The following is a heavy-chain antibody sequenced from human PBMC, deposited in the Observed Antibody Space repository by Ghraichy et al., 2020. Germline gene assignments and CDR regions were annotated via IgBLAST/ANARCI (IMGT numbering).Heavy chain of an antibody. Sequence: ASLKVSCKASGYMFTLNDHYLHWIRQAPGQGLEWVGWISPTTGDTRSAQKFQDRVTMTRDTSISTAYMEMSSLSSDDTAVYFCVRVSPGWFFDYWGQGTLVTVS. CDR3: VRVSPGWFFDY. CDR2: ISPTTGDT. J-gene: IGHJ4*02. D-gene: IGHD6-19*01. V-gene: IGHV1-2*02. CDR1: GYMFTLNDHY.